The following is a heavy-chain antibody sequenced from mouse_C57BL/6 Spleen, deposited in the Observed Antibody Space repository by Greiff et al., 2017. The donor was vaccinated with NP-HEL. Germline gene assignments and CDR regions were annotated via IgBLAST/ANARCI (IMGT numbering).Heavy chain of an antibody. CDR2: IYPGDGDT. D-gene: IGHD3-3*01. CDR1: GYAFSSYW. V-gene: IGHV1-80*01. Sequence: VKLQESGAELVKPGASVKISCKASGYAFSSYWMNWVKQRPGKGLEWIGQIYPGDGDTNYNGKFKGKATLTADKSSSTAYMQLSSLTSEDSAVYFCARRGDSHWYFDVWGTGTTVTVSS. CDR3: ARRGDSHWYFDV. J-gene: IGHJ1*03.